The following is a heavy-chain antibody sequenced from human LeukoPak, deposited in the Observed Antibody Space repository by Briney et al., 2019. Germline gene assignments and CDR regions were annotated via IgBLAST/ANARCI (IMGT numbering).Heavy chain of an antibody. J-gene: IGHJ6*02. CDR1: GFTFGDYA. V-gene: IGHV3-49*03. CDR3: TRVRRGYSYGYTNYYYYYGMDV. Sequence: PGGSLRLSCTASGFTFGDYAMSWFRQAPGKGLEWVGFIRSKAYGGTTEYAASVKGRFTISRDDSKSIAYLQMNSLKPEDTAVYYCTRVRRGYSYGYTNYYYYYGMDVWGQGTTVTVSS. CDR2: IRSKAYGGTT. D-gene: IGHD5-18*01.